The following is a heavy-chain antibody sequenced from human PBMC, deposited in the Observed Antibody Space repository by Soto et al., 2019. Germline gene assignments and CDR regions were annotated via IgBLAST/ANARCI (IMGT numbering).Heavy chain of an antibody. V-gene: IGHV3-23*01. Sequence: EVQLLESGGGLVQPGGSLRLSCAASGFTFSSYAMSWVRQAPGKGLEWVSSISGSDLSTDYADSVKGRFTISRDNSKNSLYLQMNSLRAEDTALYYCAKDLGRGCSSSGGVYWGQGTLVTVSS. CDR1: GFTFSSYA. J-gene: IGHJ4*02. CDR3: AKDLGRGCSSSGGVY. D-gene: IGHD6-6*01. CDR2: ISGSDLST.